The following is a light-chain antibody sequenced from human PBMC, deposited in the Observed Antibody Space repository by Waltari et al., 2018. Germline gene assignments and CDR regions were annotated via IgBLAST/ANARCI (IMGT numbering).Light chain of an antibody. J-gene: IGLJ3*02. V-gene: IGLV1-40*01. CDR2: GNS. CDR3: QSYDSSLSGPRV. Sequence: QSVLTQPPSVSGAPGQRVTISCTGTSSNLGAGADVPWYQQLPGTAPNRLIYGNSNRPSGVPDRFSGSESGTSASLAITGLQAEDEADYYCQSYDSSLSGPRVFGGGTKLTVL. CDR1: SSNLGAGAD.